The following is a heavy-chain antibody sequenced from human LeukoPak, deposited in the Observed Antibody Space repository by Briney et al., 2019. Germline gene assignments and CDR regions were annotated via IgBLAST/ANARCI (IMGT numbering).Heavy chain of an antibody. J-gene: IGHJ6*03. V-gene: IGHV5-51*01. D-gene: IGHD2-2*01. CDR2: IYPGDSDT. Sequence: GGSLKISCKGSGYSFTSYWIGWVRQMPGKGLEWMGIIYPGDSDTRYSPSFQGQVTISADKSISTAYLQWSSLKASDTAMYYCARAPDCSSTSCYYMDVWGKGTTVTVSS. CDR3: ARAPDCSSTSCYYMDV. CDR1: GYSFTSYW.